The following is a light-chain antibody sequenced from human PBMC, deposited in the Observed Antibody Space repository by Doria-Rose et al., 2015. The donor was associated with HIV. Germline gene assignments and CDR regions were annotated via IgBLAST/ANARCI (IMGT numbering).Light chain of an antibody. CDR1: QSVSSN. CDR3: QRRSNWPPIFT. V-gene: IGKV3-11*01. CDR2: DAS. J-gene: IGKJ3*01. Sequence: EIVLTQSPATLSLSPGERATLSCRASQSVSSNLAWYQQKPGQAPRLLIYDASNRATGIPARFSGSGSGTDFTLTISSLEPEDFAVYFCQRRSNWPPIFTFGPGTKVDI.